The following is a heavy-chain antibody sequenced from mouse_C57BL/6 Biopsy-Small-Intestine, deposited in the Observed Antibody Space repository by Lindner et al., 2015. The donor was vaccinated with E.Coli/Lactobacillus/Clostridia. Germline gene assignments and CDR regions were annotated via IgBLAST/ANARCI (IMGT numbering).Heavy chain of an antibody. CDR1: GFNIKDYY. J-gene: IGHJ1*03. CDR3: ARWGTTVVATPHWYFDV. Sequence: VQLQESGAELVRPGASVKLSCTASGFNIKDYYMHWVKLRPEQGLEWIGRNDPEDGDTDYAPKFQGKATMTADTSSNTAYLQLSSLTSEDSAVYFCARWGTTVVATPHWYFDVWGTGTTVTVSS. D-gene: IGHD1-1*01. CDR2: NDPEDGDT. V-gene: IGHV14-1*01.